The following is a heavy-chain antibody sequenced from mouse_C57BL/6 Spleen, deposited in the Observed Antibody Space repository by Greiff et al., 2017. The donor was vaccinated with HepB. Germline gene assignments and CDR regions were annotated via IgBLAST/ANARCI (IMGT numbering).Heavy chain of an antibody. Sequence: QVQLKESGAELARPGASVKLSCKASGYTFTSYGISWVKQRTGQGLEWIGEIYPRSGNTYYNEKFKGKATLTADKSSSTAYMELRSLTSEDSAVYFCARRDYGSSYAMDYWGQGTSVTVSS. J-gene: IGHJ4*01. CDR2: IYPRSGNT. CDR1: GYTFTSYG. CDR3: ARRDYGSSYAMDY. D-gene: IGHD1-1*01. V-gene: IGHV1-81*01.